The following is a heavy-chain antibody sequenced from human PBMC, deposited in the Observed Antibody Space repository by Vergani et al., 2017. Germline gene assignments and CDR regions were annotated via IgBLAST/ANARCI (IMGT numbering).Heavy chain of an antibody. J-gene: IGHJ4*02. CDR2: FDPEDGET. V-gene: IGHV1-24*01. CDR3: ARDPSSVDIVATTGGRGVDY. Sequence: QVQLVQSGAEVKKPGASVKVSCKVSGYTLTELSMHWVRQAPGKGLEWMGGFDPEDGETIYAQKFQGRVTMTEDTSTDTAYMELSSLRSEDTAVYYCARDPSSVDIVATTGGRGVDYWGQGTLVTVSS. CDR1: GYTLTELS. D-gene: IGHD5-12*01.